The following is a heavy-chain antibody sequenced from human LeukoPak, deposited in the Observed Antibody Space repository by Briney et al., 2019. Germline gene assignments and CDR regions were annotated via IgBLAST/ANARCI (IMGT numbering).Heavy chain of an antibody. J-gene: IGHJ4*02. D-gene: IGHD5-12*01. V-gene: IGHV1-18*01. CDR1: GYTFTSYG. CDR3: ARGRGSISRY. Sequence: ASVKVSCKASGYTFTSYGISWVRHAPRQGLEWMGWISTYNGNTNYAQNLQGRVTMTTDTSTSTAYMELRSLRSDDTAVYYCARGRGSISRYWGQGTLVSVSS. CDR2: ISTYNGNT.